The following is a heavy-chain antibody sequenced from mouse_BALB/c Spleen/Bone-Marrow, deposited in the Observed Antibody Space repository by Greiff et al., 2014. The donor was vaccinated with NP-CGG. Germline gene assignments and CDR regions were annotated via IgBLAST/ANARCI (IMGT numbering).Heavy chain of an antibody. CDR3: ARGVVYYYAMDY. V-gene: IGHV1-69*02. CDR2: IDPSDSYS. CDR1: GYTFTNYW. Sequence: ESGAELVKPGASVKLSCKASGYTFTNYWMHWVRQRPGQGLEWIGEIDPSDSYSNYNQNFKGKATLTVDKSSSTAYMQLTSLTSEDSAVYYCARGVVYYYAMDYWGQGTSVTVSS. J-gene: IGHJ4*01.